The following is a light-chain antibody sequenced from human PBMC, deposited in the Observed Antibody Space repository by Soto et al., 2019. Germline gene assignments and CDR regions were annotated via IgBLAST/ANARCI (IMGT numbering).Light chain of an antibody. CDR3: AAWDDSLNGHVV. Sequence: QSALTQPPSASGTPGQRVTISCSGSSSNIGSNTVNWYQQLPGTAPKLLIYSNTQRPSGVPDRFSGSKSGTSASLAISGLQSEDEADYYCAAWDDSLNGHVVFGGGTKVTVL. V-gene: IGLV1-44*01. J-gene: IGLJ2*01. CDR1: SSNIGSNT. CDR2: SNT.